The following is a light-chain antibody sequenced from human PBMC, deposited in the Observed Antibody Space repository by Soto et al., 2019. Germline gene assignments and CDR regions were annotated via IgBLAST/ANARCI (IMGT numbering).Light chain of an antibody. J-gene: IGKJ5*01. Sequence: GESVTITFRASQVISTSLAWYQVKPGKAPKLLIHAASTLESGVPSRVRATVSGTEFSLTITSLKPEDFETYYCQQLFDSPITFGQGTRLEI. CDR3: QQLFDSPIT. CDR1: QVISTS. CDR2: AAS. V-gene: IGKV1-9*01.